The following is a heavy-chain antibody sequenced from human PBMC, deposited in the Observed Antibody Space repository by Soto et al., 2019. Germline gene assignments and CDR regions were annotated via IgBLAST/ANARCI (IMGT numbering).Heavy chain of an antibody. CDR2: ISYDGSNK. D-gene: IGHD3-9*01. J-gene: IGHJ4*02. V-gene: IGHV3-30*18. Sequence: GGSLRLSCAASGFTFSSYGMHWVRQAPGKGLEWVAVISYDGSNKYYADSVKGRFTISRDNSKNTLYLQMNSLRAEDTAVYYCAKGGSSYYDILTATFDYWGQGTLVTVSS. CDR3: AKGGSSYYDILTATFDY. CDR1: GFTFSSYG.